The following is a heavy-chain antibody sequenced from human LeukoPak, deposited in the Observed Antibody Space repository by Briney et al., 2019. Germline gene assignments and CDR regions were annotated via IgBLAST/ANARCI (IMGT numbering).Heavy chain of an antibody. Sequence: GGSLRLSCAASGYTFSSYEMNWVRQAPGKGLEWVSYISSSGRTVYYADSVKGRFTISRDNAKDSLYLQMISLRAEDTAVYYCARQIVGATGLDYWGQGTLVTVSS. CDR1: GYTFSSYE. CDR2: ISSSGRTV. V-gene: IGHV3-48*03. J-gene: IGHJ4*02. D-gene: IGHD1-26*01. CDR3: ARQIVGATGLDY.